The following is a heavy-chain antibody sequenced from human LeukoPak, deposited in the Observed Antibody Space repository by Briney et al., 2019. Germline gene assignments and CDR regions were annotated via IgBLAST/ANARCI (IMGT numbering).Heavy chain of an antibody. J-gene: IGHJ4*02. CDR3: AKVGITIFGVVIDKYYFDY. CDR1: GFTVSSYG. Sequence: GGSLRLSCAASGFTVSSYGMSWVRQAPGKGLEWVSAISGSGGSTYYADSVKGRFTISRDNSKNTLYLQMNSLRAEDTAVYYCAKVGITIFGVVIDKYYFDYWGQGTLVTVSS. V-gene: IGHV3-23*01. CDR2: ISGSGGST. D-gene: IGHD3-3*01.